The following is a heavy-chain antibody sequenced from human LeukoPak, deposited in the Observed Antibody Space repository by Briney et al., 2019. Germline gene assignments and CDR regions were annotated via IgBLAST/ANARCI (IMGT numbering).Heavy chain of an antibody. CDR3: ARGWRKDSVYEIDY. D-gene: IGHD5/OR15-5a*01. Sequence: ASVKVSCKASGGTFSSYAISLVRQAPGQGLEWMGGIIPIFGTANYAQKFEGRVTITADESTSTAYMELSSLRSEDTAVYYCARGWRKDSVYEIDYWGQGTLVTVSS. J-gene: IGHJ4*02. V-gene: IGHV1-69*01. CDR1: GGTFSSYA. CDR2: IIPIFGTA.